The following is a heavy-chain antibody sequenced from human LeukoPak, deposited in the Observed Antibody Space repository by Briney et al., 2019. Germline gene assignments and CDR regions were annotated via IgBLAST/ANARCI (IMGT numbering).Heavy chain of an antibody. CDR1: GYSFTAYY. CDR3: AKDAIFFSGGYVNY. D-gene: IGHD1-26*01. Sequence: GASVKVSCKTSGYSFTAYYMHWVRQAPGQGLEWMGWLNPNSGGTKYAQKFQDRVTMTSDPSISTAYMELSRLRSDDTAVYYCAKDAIFFSGGYVNYWGQGTLVTVSS. J-gene: IGHJ4*02. CDR2: LNPNSGGT. V-gene: IGHV1-2*02.